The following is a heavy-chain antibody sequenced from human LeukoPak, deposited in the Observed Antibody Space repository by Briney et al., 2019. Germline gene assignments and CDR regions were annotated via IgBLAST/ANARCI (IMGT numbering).Heavy chain of an antibody. D-gene: IGHD1-7*01. Sequence: SVKVSCKASGGTFSSYAISWVRQAPGQGLEWMGGIIPIFGTANYAQKFQGRVTITADKSTSTAYMELSRLRSDDTAVYYCARVAQVNYAYYFDYWGQGTLVTVSS. V-gene: IGHV1-69*06. CDR1: GGTFSSYA. J-gene: IGHJ4*02. CDR2: IIPIFGTA. CDR3: ARVAQVNYAYYFDY.